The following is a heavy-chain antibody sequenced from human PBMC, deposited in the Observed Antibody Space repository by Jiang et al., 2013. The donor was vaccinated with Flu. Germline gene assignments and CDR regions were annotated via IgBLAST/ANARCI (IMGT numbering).Heavy chain of an antibody. CDR3: VKEPYDYGDFGTMTT. D-gene: IGHD4-17*01. J-gene: IGHJ4*02. CDR1: GFTFSSYA. Sequence: VQLLESGGGLVQPGGSLRLSCSASGFTFSSYAMHWVRQAPGKGLEYVSAISSNGGSTYYADSVKGRFTISRDNSKNTLYLQMSSLRAEDTAVYYCVKEPYDYGDFGTMTTWGQGTLVHRLL. CDR2: ISSNGGST. V-gene: IGHV3-64D*06.